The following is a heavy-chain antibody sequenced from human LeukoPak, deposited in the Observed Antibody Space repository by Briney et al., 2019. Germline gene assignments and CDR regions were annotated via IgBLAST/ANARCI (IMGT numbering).Heavy chain of an antibody. CDR3: ARDSSGFLERSDY. Sequence: ASVQVSCKASGYTFTGYYIHWVRQAPGQGLEWMGRINPNSADTHYAQKFPGRVTLTRYTSISTVYTDLSRLRSGAPAVHYCARDSSGFLERSDYWGQGTLVTVSS. CDR2: INPNSADT. D-gene: IGHD3-3*01. J-gene: IGHJ4*02. V-gene: IGHV1-2*06. CDR1: GYTFTGYY.